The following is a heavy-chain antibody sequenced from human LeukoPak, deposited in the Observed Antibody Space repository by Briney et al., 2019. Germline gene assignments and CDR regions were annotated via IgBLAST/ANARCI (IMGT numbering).Heavy chain of an antibody. CDR2: IWYDGIDN. CDR3: ARDRSSGWYVYDY. V-gene: IGHV3-33*01. Sequence: PGGSLRLSCAASGFTLSNYDMHWVRHAQGKGMKGVAVIWYDGIDNYYADSVKGRFSISRDNSKNALYLQMNSLRADDTAVYYCARDRSSGWYVYDYWGQGTLVTVSS. D-gene: IGHD6-19*01. J-gene: IGHJ4*02. CDR1: GFTLSNYD.